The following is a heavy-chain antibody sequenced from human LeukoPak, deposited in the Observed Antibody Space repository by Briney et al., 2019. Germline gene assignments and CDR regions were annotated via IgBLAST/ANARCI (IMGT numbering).Heavy chain of an antibody. CDR1: GFTFSSYA. CDR2: NSGSGDNT. D-gene: IGHD5-18*01. Sequence: GGSLRLSCAASGFTFSSYAMNWVRQAPGKGLEWISSNSGSGDNTYYADSVRGRFTISRDNSENTLYLQMNSLRAEDTAVYYCAKDLLGGQRGYTYGRFDYWGQGTLVTVSS. V-gene: IGHV3-23*01. J-gene: IGHJ4*02. CDR3: AKDLLGGQRGYTYGRFDY.